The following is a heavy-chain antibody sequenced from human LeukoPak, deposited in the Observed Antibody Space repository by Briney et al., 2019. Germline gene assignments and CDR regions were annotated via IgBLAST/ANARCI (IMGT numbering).Heavy chain of an antibody. J-gene: IGHJ4*02. CDR3: ARENSGSYREFDY. Sequence: SETLSLTCTVSGGSISSYYWTWIRRPAGKGLEWIGRIYPSGSTNYNPSLKSRVTMSVDTSKNQFSLKLSSVTAADTAVYYCARENSGSYREFDYWGQGTLVTVSS. D-gene: IGHD1-26*01. V-gene: IGHV4-4*07. CDR2: IYPSGST. CDR1: GGSISSYY.